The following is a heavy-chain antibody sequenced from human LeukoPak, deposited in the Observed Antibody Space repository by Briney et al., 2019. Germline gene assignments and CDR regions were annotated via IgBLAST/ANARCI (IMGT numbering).Heavy chain of an antibody. CDR1: GGSISNYY. CDR2: IYYSGST. D-gene: IGHD6-13*01. CDR3: ARDRYSSSWYGAFDY. V-gene: IGHV4-59*01. J-gene: IGHJ4*02. Sequence: SETLSLTCTVSGGSISNYYWSWIRQPPGKGLEWIGYIYYSGSTNYNPSLESRVTISVDTSKNQFSLKLSSVTAADTAVYYCARDRYSSSWYGAFDYWGQGILVTVSS.